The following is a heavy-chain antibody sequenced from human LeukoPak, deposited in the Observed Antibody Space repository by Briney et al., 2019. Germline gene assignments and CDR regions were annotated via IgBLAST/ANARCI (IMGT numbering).Heavy chain of an antibody. CDR1: GFTFSSYA. J-gene: IGHJ6*02. CDR2: ISGGGSST. CDR3: AKYSRSYGMDV. D-gene: IGHD1-26*01. Sequence: GGSLRLSCAASGFTFSSYAMSWVRQAPGKGLEWVSVISGGGSSTYYADSVKGRFTISRDNSKNTLYLQMNSLRAEDTAVYYCAKYSRSYGMDVRGQGTTVTVSS. V-gene: IGHV3-23*01.